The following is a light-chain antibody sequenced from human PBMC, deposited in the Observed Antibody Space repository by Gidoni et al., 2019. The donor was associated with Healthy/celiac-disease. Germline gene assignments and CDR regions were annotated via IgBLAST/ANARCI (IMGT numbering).Light chain of an antibody. CDR3: QQRSNWPPSLT. J-gene: IGKJ4*01. Sequence: EFVLTQSSATLSLSPGERATLSCRASQSVSSYLAWYQQKPGQAPRLLIYDASNRATGIPARFSGSGSGTDFTLTISSLEPEDFAVYYCQQRSNWPPSLTFXGXTKVEIK. V-gene: IGKV3-11*01. CDR2: DAS. CDR1: QSVSSY.